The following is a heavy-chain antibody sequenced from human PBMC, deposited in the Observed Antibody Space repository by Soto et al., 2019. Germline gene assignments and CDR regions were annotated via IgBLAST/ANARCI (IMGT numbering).Heavy chain of an antibody. Sequence: EVQLVESGGGLAQPGGSLRLSCAASGFTFSTYYMNWVRQAPGKGLEWVATIKQDGSETYYVDSVKGRFTISRDDAMTSLFLQMYSLRAEDTAVYYCARDRGYCRGGTCYSVLDYWGQGTLVTVSS. CDR3: ARDRGYCRGGTCYSVLDY. J-gene: IGHJ4*02. D-gene: IGHD2-15*01. CDR2: IKQDGSET. V-gene: IGHV3-7*01. CDR1: GFTFSTYY.